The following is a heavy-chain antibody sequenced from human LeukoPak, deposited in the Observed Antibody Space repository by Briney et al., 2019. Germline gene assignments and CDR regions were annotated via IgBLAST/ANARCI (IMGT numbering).Heavy chain of an antibody. CDR3: ARDWLSAFDV. Sequence: GGSLRLSCAASGFTFNTYSMNWVRQAPGKGLEWASYIGTHSSNTFYADSVKGRFTISRDNAKNSLYLQLNSLRDEDTAVYYCARDWLSAFDVWGQGTMVTVSS. D-gene: IGHD3-10*01. CDR1: GFTFNTYS. J-gene: IGHJ3*01. CDR2: IGTHSSNT. V-gene: IGHV3-48*02.